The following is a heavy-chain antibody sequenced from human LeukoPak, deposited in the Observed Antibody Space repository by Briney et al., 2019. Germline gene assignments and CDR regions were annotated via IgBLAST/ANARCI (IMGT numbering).Heavy chain of an antibody. CDR2: ISYDGSFQ. CDR3: VGEVGSRQMNS. V-gene: IGHV3-30-3*01. Sequence: GGSLRLSCSVSGFTFSSHAMHWVRQAPGKGLECVAYISYDGSFQYHADSVKGRFTISRDNSKDILYLQMNILRVDDSATYYCVGEVGSRQMNSWGQGTLVTVSS. CDR1: GFTFSSHA. J-gene: IGHJ5*02. D-gene: IGHD1-26*01.